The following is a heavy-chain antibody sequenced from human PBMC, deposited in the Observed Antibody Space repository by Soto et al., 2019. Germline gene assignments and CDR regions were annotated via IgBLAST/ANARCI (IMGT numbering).Heavy chain of an antibody. CDR1: GGSITTNW. CDR3: ARHIAVPLTRGFDY. D-gene: IGHD6-19*01. CDR2: IYHSGTP. J-gene: IGHJ4*02. Sequence: QVHLQESGPGLVKPSGTLSLTCAVSGGSITTNWWRWVRQPLGKGLEWIGEIYHSGTPNYNPSVRGRVTISVDASNNQAALNLNSVTAADSAIYYCARHIAVPLTRGFDYLGQGNLVTVSS. V-gene: IGHV4-4*02.